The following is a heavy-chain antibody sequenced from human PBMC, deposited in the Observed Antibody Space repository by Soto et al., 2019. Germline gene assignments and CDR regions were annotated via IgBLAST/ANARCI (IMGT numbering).Heavy chain of an antibody. CDR3: AKDRYYDYMSGAPDY. Sequence: EVQMLESGGGLVQPGGSLRLSCAASGFTFSSYGMSWVRQAPGKGLEWVSAISGSGGSTFYADSVKGRFTISRDNSKNTLYLQMNSLRAEDTAVYYCAKDRYYDYMSGAPDYCGQGTLVTVSS. CDR2: ISGSGGST. CDR1: GFTFSSYG. J-gene: IGHJ4*02. V-gene: IGHV3-23*01. D-gene: IGHD3-16*01.